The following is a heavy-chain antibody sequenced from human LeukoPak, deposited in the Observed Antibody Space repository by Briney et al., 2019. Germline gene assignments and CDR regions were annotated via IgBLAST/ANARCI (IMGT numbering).Heavy chain of an antibody. CDR2: ISYDGSNK. V-gene: IGHV3-30*04. D-gene: IGHD6-13*01. J-gene: IGHJ4*02. CDR1: GFTFSSYA. Sequence: GGSLRLSCAASGFTFSSYAMHWVRQAPGKGLEWVAVISYDGSNKYYADSVKGRFTISRDNAMNSLYLQMNSLRVEDTAIYYCARSVPYGTTWYGRSDCWGQGTLVTVSS. CDR3: ARSVPYGTTWYGRSDC.